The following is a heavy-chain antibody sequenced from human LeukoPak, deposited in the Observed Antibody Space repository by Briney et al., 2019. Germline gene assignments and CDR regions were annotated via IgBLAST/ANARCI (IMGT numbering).Heavy chain of an antibody. CDR2: ISSTGGNT. Sequence: GGSLRLSCAASRFTFGSYSMSWVRQTPGKGLEWVSSISSTGGNTFYADSVKGRFTISRDNSKTSLFLQMNSLRAEDTAFYYCEGLLWQRGRDYWGQGTLVTVSS. V-gene: IGHV3-21*01. CDR3: EGLLWQRGRDY. D-gene: IGHD3-10*01. J-gene: IGHJ4*02. CDR1: RFTFGSYS.